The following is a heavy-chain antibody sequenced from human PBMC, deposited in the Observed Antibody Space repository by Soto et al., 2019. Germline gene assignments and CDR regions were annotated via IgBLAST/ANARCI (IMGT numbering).Heavy chain of an antibody. D-gene: IGHD3-10*01. Sequence: LSLTCTVSGGSISSYYWSWIRQPAGKGLEWIGRIYTSGSTNYNPSLKSRVTMSVDTSKNQFSLKLSSVTAADTAVYYCARGGLWFGELLPYYYYGMDVWGQGTTVTVSS. CDR2: IYTSGST. CDR3: ARGGLWFGELLPYYYYGMDV. V-gene: IGHV4-4*07. J-gene: IGHJ6*02. CDR1: GGSISSYY.